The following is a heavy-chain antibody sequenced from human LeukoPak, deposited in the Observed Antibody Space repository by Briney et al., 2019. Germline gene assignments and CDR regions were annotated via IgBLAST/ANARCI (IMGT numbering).Heavy chain of an antibody. CDR3: ARDRYGVRSGSCDY. J-gene: IGHJ4*02. D-gene: IGHD1-26*01. Sequence: ASVKVSCKASGYTFTGYHMHWVRQAPGQGLEWMGWINPNSGGTNYAQKLQGRVTMTTDTSTSTAYMELRSLRYDDTAVYYCARDRYGVRSGSCDYWGQGTLVTVSS. V-gene: IGHV1-2*02. CDR2: INPNSGGT. CDR1: GYTFTGYH.